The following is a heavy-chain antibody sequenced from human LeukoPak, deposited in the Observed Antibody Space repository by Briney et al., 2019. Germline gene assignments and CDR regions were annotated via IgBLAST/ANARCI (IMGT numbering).Heavy chain of an antibody. Sequence: SETLSLTCAVYGGSFSGYYWSWIRQPPGKGLEWIGETNHSGSTNYNPSLKSRVTISVDTSKNQFSLKLSSVTAADTAVYYCTREVTNNAFDIWGQGTMVTVSS. CDR2: TNHSGST. J-gene: IGHJ3*02. CDR1: GGSFSGYY. CDR3: TREVTNNAFDI. V-gene: IGHV4-34*01. D-gene: IGHD4-17*01.